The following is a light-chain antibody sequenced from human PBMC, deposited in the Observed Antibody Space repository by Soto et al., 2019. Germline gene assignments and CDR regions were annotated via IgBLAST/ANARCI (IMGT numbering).Light chain of an antibody. Sequence: EIVLTQSPATLSLSPRERATLSCRASQSVSNNLAWYQQRPGQAPRLLIYDASSRATAIPDRFSGSGSGTDFTLTISSLEPEDFAVYYCLQRSNWPRTFGQGTKLEIK. J-gene: IGKJ2*01. CDR1: QSVSNN. CDR2: DAS. V-gene: IGKV3-11*01. CDR3: LQRSNWPRT.